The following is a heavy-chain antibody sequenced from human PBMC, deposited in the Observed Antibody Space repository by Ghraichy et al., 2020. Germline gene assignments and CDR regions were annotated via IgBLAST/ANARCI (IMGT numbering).Heavy chain of an antibody. CDR3: ARVVRNYFDY. J-gene: IGHJ4*02. V-gene: IGHV3-7*01. CDR2: IKHDASDK. Sequence: LSLTCAASGFTFSSYWMGWVRQAPGKGLGWVANIKHDASDKYYVDSVKGRFTISRDNAKNSLYLQMNSLRVEDTAIYYCARVVRNYFDYWGQGTLVTVSS. D-gene: IGHD4-23*01. CDR1: GFTFSSYW.